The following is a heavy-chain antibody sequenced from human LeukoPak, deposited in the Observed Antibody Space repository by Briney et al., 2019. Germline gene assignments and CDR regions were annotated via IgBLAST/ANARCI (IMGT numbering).Heavy chain of an antibody. Sequence: SETLSLTCAVYGGSFSGYYWSWIRQPPGKGLEWIGEINHSGSTNYNPSLKSRVPISVDTSKNQFSLKLSSVTAADTAVYYCARASSGRSGKLDYWGQGTLVTVSS. J-gene: IGHJ4*02. CDR3: ARASSGRSGKLDY. CDR1: GGSFSGYY. V-gene: IGHV4-34*01. CDR2: INHSGST. D-gene: IGHD1-26*01.